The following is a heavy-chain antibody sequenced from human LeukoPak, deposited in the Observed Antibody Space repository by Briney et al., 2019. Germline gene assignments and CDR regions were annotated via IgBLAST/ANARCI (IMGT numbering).Heavy chain of an antibody. J-gene: IGHJ2*01. Sequence: SETLSLTSAVSAGSINSGSYYWSWLRQPPGKGLKWIGRLYIRGSTHDNPPLKSRVTISVATSRTQFSLKVNSVTAADTAVYYCARHPAAWFFDLWGRGTLVTVSS. CDR1: AGSINSGSYY. V-gene: IGHV4-61*02. CDR3: ARHPAAWFFDL. CDR2: LYIRGST.